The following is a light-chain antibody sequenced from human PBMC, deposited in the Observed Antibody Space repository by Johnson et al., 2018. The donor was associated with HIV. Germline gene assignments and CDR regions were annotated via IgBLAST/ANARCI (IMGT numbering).Light chain of an antibody. CDR2: DNN. CDR1: SSNIGNNY. Sequence: HSVLTQPPSVSAAPGQKVTISCSGSSSNIGNNYVSWYQQLPGTAPKLLIYDNNKRPSGVPDRFSDSKSGTSATLGITGLQTGDEADYYCGTWDSSLSAHYNFGTGTKVTVL. V-gene: IGLV1-51*01. J-gene: IGLJ1*01. CDR3: GTWDSSLSAHYN.